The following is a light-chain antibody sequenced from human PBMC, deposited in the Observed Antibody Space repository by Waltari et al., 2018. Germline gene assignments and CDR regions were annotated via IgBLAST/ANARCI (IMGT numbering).Light chain of an antibody. J-gene: IGLJ1*01. CDR1: SSDVGGYNY. V-gene: IGLV2-14*01. Sequence: QSALTQPASVSGSPGQSITISCTGTSSDVGGYNYVSWYQQHPGKAPKLMIYEVSKRPSGVSNRFSGSKSGNTAFLTISGLQAEDEADYYCSSYTSSSTHNYVFGTGTKVTVL. CDR2: EVS. CDR3: SSYTSSSTHNYV.